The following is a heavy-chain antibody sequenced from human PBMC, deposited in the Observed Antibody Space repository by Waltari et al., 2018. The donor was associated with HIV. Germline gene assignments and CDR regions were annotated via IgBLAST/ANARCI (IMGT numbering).Heavy chain of an antibody. V-gene: IGHV3-23*01. Sequence: EVQLLESGGGFVQPGGSLRLSCAASGFTFSSYAMSWVRQAPGKGLEWVSTSSGSGSTTYYTDSVKGRFTISRDNSKNTLYLQMNSLRAEDAALYYCAKDRWFDPWGQGTLVTVSS. CDR1: GFTFSSYA. CDR3: AKDRWFDP. J-gene: IGHJ5*02. CDR2: SSGSGSTT.